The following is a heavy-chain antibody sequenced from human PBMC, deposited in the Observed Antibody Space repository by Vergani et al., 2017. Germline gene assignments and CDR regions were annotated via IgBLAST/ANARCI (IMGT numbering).Heavy chain of an antibody. CDR3: ASSYYYDSSGYPYDY. Sequence: QVQLQESGPGLVKPSQTLSLTCTVSGGSISSGSYYWSWIRQPAGKGLEWIGRIYTSGSTNYNPSLKSRVTISVDTSKNQFSLNLSSVTAADTAVYYCASSYYYDSSGYPYDYWGQGTLVTVSS. CDR1: GGSISSGSYY. D-gene: IGHD3-22*01. J-gene: IGHJ4*02. V-gene: IGHV4-61*02. CDR2: IYTSGST.